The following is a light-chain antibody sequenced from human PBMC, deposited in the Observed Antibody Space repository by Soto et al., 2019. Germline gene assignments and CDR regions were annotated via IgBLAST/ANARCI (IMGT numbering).Light chain of an antibody. CDR1: QDIRDD. Sequence: AIQMTQSPSSLSVSVGDRVTITCRASQDIRDDLGWYQHKPGKAPKLLIYAAASLQRGVPSRFSGSGSGTDFTLTISSLQPEDFATYYCLQDYTYPFTFGPGTKVDIQ. CDR3: LQDYTYPFT. V-gene: IGKV1-6*01. J-gene: IGKJ3*01. CDR2: AAA.